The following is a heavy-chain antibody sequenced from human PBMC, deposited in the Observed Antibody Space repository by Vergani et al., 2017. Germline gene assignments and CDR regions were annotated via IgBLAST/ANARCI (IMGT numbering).Heavy chain of an antibody. CDR3: ARGLRYFGPSWAFSFDP. D-gene: IGHD3-9*01. J-gene: IGHJ5*02. Sequence: QVQLVQSGAEVKKPGASVKVSCKASGYTFTSYDINWVRQATGQGLEWMGWMNPNSGNTGYAQKFQGRVTMTRNTSISTAYMELSSLRSEDTAVYYCARGLRYFGPSWAFSFDPWGQGTLVTVSS. CDR1: GYTFTSYD. V-gene: IGHV1-8*01. CDR2: MNPNSGNT.